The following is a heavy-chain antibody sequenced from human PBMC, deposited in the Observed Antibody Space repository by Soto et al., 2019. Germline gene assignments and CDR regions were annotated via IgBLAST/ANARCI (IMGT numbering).Heavy chain of an antibody. D-gene: IGHD3-10*01. CDR2: ISASGYTE. Sequence: GSLRLSCEAAGGNLSSADRTWVRQSRGRGLEWISYISASGYTENYSDSVKGRFTISRDNAKNSLYLQMDSLRAEDTAVYYCARDSGYGSGASVNHYLDYWGHGTLVTVPS. J-gene: IGHJ4*01. CDR1: GGNLSSAD. CDR3: ARDSGYGSGASVNHYLDY. V-gene: IGHV3-48*03.